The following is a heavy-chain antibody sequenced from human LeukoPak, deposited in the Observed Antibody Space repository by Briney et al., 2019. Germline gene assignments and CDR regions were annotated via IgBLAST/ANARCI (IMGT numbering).Heavy chain of an antibody. D-gene: IGHD3-10*01. CDR3: ARDLDTYGSGSYWLE. J-gene: IGHJ4*02. CDR2: IWYDENYT. CDR1: GFTFSSYG. V-gene: IGHV3-33*01. Sequence: PGRSLRLSCAASGFTFSSYGMHWVRQAPGKGLEWVAVIWYDENYTYYADSVKGRFTISRDNSKNTLYLQINSLRDEDTAVYYCARDLDTYGSGSYWLEWGQGTLVTVSS.